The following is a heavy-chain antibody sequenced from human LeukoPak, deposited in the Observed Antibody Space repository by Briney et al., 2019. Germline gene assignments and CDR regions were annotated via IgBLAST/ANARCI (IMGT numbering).Heavy chain of an antibody. CDR1: GFTFSSYA. CDR2: IIPIFGTA. Sequence: PGGTLRLSCAASGFTFSSYAISWVRQAPGQGLEWMGGIIPIFGTANYAQKFQGRVTITADKSTSTAYMELSSLRSEDTAVYYCASGTQYGSGSYYNPVVPYYYYYYMDVWGKGTTVTVSS. CDR3: ASGTQYGSGSYYNPVVPYYYYYYMDV. J-gene: IGHJ6*03. V-gene: IGHV1-69*06. D-gene: IGHD3-10*01.